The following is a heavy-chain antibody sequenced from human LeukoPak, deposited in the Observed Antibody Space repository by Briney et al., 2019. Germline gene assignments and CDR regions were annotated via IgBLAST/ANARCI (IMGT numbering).Heavy chain of an antibody. Sequence: GGSLRLSCAASGFTFSSYDMHWVRQATGKGLEWVSAIGTAGDTYYPGSVKGRFTISRENAKNSLYLQMNSLRAGDTAVYYCARGASVPAAFDNWGQGTLVTVSS. CDR2: IGTAGDT. CDR3: ARGASVPAAFDN. V-gene: IGHV3-13*04. CDR1: GFTFSSYD. J-gene: IGHJ4*02. D-gene: IGHD2-2*01.